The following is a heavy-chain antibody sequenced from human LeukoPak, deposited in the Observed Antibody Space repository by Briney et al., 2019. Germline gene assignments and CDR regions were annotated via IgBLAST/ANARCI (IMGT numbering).Heavy chain of an antibody. CDR3: ARLDYYGSGVCFDY. CDR1: GGSISSYY. V-gene: IGHV4-59*08. CDR2: IYYSGST. D-gene: IGHD3-10*01. Sequence: SETLSLTCTVSGGSISSYYWSWIRQPPGKGLEWIGYIYYSGSTNYNPSLKSRVTISVDTSKNQFSLKLSSVTAADTAVYYCARLDYYGSGVCFDYWGQGTLVTVSS. J-gene: IGHJ4*02.